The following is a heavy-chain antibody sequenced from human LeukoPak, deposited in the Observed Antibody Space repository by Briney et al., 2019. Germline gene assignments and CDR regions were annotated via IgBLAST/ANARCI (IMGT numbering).Heavy chain of an antibody. V-gene: IGHV4-34*01. Sequence: PSETLSLTCAVYGGSFSGYYWSWIRQPPGKGLEWIGEINHSGSTNYNPSLKSRVTISVDTSKNQFSLKLSSVTAADTAVYYCARGGSGDIVVVPAAIYFDPWGQGTLVTVSS. CDR1: GGSFSGYY. J-gene: IGHJ5*02. D-gene: IGHD2-2*01. CDR3: ARGGSGDIVVVPAAIYFDP. CDR2: INHSGST.